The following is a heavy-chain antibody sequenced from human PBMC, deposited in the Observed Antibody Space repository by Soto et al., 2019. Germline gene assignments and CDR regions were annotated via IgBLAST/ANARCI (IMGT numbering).Heavy chain of an antibody. V-gene: IGHV4-59*08. J-gene: IGHJ5*02. CDR1: GGSISSYY. CDR2: MYYSGST. CDR3: ARHSPSYNWFDP. Sequence: PSETLSLTCTVSGGSISSYYWSWIRQPPGKGLEWIGYMYYSGSTNYNPSLKSRVTISVDTSKNQFSLKLSSVTAADTAVYYCARHSPSYNWFDPWSQGTLVTVSS.